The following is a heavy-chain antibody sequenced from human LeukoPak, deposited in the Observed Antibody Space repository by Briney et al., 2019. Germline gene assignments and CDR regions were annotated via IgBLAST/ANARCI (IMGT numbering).Heavy chain of an antibody. CDR1: GGTFSSYA. Sequence: SVKVSCKASGGTFSSYAISWVRQAPGQGLEWMGGIIPIFGTANYAQKFQGRVTITADKSTSTAYMELSSLRFEDTAVYYCARDNRYTVDGSFDYWGQGTLVTVSS. J-gene: IGHJ4*02. CDR2: IIPIFGTA. V-gene: IGHV1-69*06. CDR3: ARDNRYTVDGSFDY. D-gene: IGHD1-14*01.